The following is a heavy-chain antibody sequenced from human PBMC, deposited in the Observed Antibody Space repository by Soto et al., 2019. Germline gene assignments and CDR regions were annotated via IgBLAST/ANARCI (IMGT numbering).Heavy chain of an antibody. D-gene: IGHD6-13*01. CDR1: GFSLSSYG. V-gene: IGHV3-33*01. J-gene: IGHJ4*02. Sequence: QVQLVESGGGVVQPGRSLRLSCATSGFSLSSYGMHWVRQAPGKGLEWVAVIGYDGRNEYYADSVRGRFIISRDNSKGTLYLQMNGLRVEDTAVYYCAREIGYSSTWPSYWGQGTLVTVSS. CDR2: IGYDGRNE. CDR3: AREIGYSSTWPSY.